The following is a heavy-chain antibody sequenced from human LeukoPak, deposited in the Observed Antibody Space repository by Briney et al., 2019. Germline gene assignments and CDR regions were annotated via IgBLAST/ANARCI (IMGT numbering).Heavy chain of an antibody. Sequence: SETLSLTCTASGASIRNDFWTWIRQPATKGLEWIGRIYSSGTTNYNPSLKSRVSMSVDTSKNQFSLILTSVTAEDTAVYYCAKEVWVTYNWFDPWGQGTLVTVSS. V-gene: IGHV4-4*07. CDR1: GASIRNDF. D-gene: IGHD3-16*01. CDR2: IYSSGTT. J-gene: IGHJ5*02. CDR3: AKEVWVTYNWFDP.